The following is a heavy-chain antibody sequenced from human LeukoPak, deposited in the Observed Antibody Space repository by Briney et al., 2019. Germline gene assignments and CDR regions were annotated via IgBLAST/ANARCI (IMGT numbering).Heavy chain of an antibody. CDR1: GGSFSGYY. CDR2: IYTSGST. CDR3: ARDHSSGWLA. V-gene: IGHV4-4*07. J-gene: IGHJ4*02. D-gene: IGHD6-19*01. Sequence: SETLSLTCAVYGGSFSGYYWSWIRQPAGKGLEWIGRIYTSGSTNYNPSLKSRVTISVDTSKNQFSLKLSSVTAADTAVYYCARDHSSGWLAWGQGTLVTVSS.